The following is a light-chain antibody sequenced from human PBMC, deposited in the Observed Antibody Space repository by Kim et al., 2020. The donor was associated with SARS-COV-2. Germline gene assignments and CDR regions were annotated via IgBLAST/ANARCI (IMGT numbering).Light chain of an antibody. Sequence: QTRTLTCTGTSNNDGNEGATWLQQHQGHPPKLLSSRNNNRPSGISERFSASRSGDTASLTITGLQPEDEADYYCSAWDSSLSAWVFGGGTKVTVL. CDR3: SAWDSSLSAWV. J-gene: IGLJ3*02. CDR2: RNN. V-gene: IGLV10-54*01. CDR1: SNNDGNEG.